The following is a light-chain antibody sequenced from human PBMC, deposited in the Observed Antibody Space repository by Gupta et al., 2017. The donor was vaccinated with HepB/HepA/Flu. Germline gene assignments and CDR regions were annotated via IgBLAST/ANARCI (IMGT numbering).Light chain of an antibody. CDR2: DAS. Sequence: DTVVTQSPATLPLSPAESATISCRGSTSFTKNYLSWFQQKPGQAPRLLIYDASNRATGSPDRFSGSGSGTDFTLTISRREPGDFAVYYCHHYVTSPYTFGQGTKVEIK. J-gene: IGKJ2*01. V-gene: IGKV3-20*01. CDR3: HHYVTSPYT. CDR1: TSFTKNY.